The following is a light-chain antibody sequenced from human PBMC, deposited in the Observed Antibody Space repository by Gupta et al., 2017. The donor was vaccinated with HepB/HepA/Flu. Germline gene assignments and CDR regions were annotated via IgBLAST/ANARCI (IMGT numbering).Light chain of an antibody. J-gene: IGKJ1*01. CDR1: QSLLHSNGYNY. CDR2: LGS. Sequence: DIVMTQSPLSLPVTPGEPASISCRSSQSLLHSNGYNYLDWYLQKPGQSPQLLIYLGSNRASGVTDRFSGSGAGTDFTLKSSRVEAEDVGVYYCMQALQTPTFGQGTXVEIK. CDR3: MQALQTPT. V-gene: IGKV2-28*01.